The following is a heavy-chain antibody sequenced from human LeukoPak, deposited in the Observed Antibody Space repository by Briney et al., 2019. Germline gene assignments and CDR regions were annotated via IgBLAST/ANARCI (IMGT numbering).Heavy chain of an antibody. CDR2: IKQDGSDK. D-gene: IGHD2-8*01. J-gene: IGHJ6*04. V-gene: IGHV3-7*01. CDR1: GFTFSTYW. CDR3: ARGSMYGGQYMDV. Sequence: GGSLRLSCAASGFTFSTYWMSWVRQAPGKGLEWVANIKQDGSDKYYVDSVKGRFTISRDNAKNSLYLQMNSLRSEDTAVYYCARGSMYGGQYMDVWGKGTTVTVSS.